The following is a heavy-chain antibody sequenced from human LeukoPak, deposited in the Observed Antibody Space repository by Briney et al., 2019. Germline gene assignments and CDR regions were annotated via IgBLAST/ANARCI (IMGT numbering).Heavy chain of an antibody. D-gene: IGHD2-15*01. Sequence: GSLRLSCAASGFTFSSYWMSWVRQAPGKGLEWVANIKQDGSEKYYVDSVKGRFTISRDNSKNTLYLQMNSLRAEDTAVYYCAKLGYCSGGSCHPYYYYGMDVWGKGTTVTVSS. CDR2: IKQDGSEK. J-gene: IGHJ6*04. CDR1: GFTFSSYW. CDR3: AKLGYCSGGSCHPYYYYGMDV. V-gene: IGHV3-7*01.